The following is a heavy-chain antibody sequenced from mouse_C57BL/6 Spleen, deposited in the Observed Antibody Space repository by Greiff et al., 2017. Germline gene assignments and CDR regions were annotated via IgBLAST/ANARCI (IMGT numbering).Heavy chain of an antibody. Sequence: VQLQQPGAELVKPGASVKLSCKASGYTFTSYWMHWVKQRPGQGLEWIGMIHPNSGSTNYNEKFKSKATLTVDKSSSTDYMQLSSLTSEDSAVDYGARVIRDYFDDWGQGTTLTVS. V-gene: IGHV1-64*01. CDR2: IHPNSGST. CDR3: ARVIRDYFDD. D-gene: IGHD2-4*01. CDR1: GYTFTSYW. J-gene: IGHJ2*01.